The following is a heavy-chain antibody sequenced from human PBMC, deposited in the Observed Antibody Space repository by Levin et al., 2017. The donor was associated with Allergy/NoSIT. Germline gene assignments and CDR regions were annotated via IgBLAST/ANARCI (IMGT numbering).Heavy chain of an antibody. Sequence: AASVKVSCQASDDGVTFSSSVVQWVRQTRGQRLEWMGWIVIGSGDTIYAQKFQDRVAFSRDRSTRTAYMELRSLNSEDTAIFYCAAKSLLEHVEGDSWGQGTLVTVSS. J-gene: IGHJ4*02. D-gene: IGHD1/OR15-1a*01. V-gene: IGHV1-58*01. CDR2: IVIGSGDT. CDR1: DDGVTFSSSV. CDR3: AAKSLLEHVEGDS.